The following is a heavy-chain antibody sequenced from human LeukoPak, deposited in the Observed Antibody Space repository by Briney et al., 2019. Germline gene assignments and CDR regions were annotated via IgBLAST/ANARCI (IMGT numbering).Heavy chain of an antibody. V-gene: IGHV3-53*01. CDR2: IYSDNT. CDR1: GFTVSSNS. CDR3: ARNSAAGIVWH. Sequence: GGSLRLSCTVSGFTVSSNSMSWVRQAPGKGLEWVSFIYSDNTHYSDSVKGRFTISRDNAKNSLYLQMNSLRAEDTAVYYCARNSAAGIVWHWGQGTLVTVSS. J-gene: IGHJ4*02. D-gene: IGHD6-13*01.